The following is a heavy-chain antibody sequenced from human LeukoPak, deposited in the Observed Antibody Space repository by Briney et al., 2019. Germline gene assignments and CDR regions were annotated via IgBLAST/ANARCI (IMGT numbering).Heavy chain of an antibody. D-gene: IGHD6-19*01. Sequence: PGGSLRLSCAATGITFSSYAMSWVRQTPGKGLEWVSSISGSGGGTYYADSVKGRFTISRDNSKNTLYLQMNNLRAEDTALYYCAKIRRDSSGGYGTYFDYWGQGTLVTVPS. CDR1: GITFSSYA. V-gene: IGHV3-23*01. J-gene: IGHJ4*02. CDR3: AKIRRDSSGGYGTYFDY. CDR2: ISGSGGGT.